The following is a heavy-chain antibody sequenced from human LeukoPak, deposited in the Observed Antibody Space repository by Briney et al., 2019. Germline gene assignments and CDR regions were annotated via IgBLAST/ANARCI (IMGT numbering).Heavy chain of an antibody. CDR3: ARARGTYSYAFDI. CDR1: GYTFTSYY. J-gene: IGHJ3*02. Sequence: ASVKVSCKASGYTFTSYYMHWMRQAPGQGLEWMGIINPSGGSTSYAQKFQGRVTMTRDTSTSTVYMELGSLRSEDTAVYYCARARGTYSYAFDIWGQGTMVTVSS. D-gene: IGHD2-21*01. CDR2: INPSGGST. V-gene: IGHV1-46*01.